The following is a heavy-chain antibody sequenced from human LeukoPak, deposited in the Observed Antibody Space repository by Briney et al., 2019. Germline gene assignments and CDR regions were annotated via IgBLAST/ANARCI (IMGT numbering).Heavy chain of an antibody. CDR3: ARDVLR. CDR1: GGSISSYY. V-gene: IGHV4-59*06. CDR2: IYKTGST. D-gene: IGHD3-16*01. Sequence: KPSETLSLTCTVSGGSISSYYWSWIRQRPGKGLEWIGYIYKTGSTYYNPSLKSRVTMSVDTSRNQFPLKLNSVTAADTAVYYCARDVLRWGQGTLVTVSS. J-gene: IGHJ4*02.